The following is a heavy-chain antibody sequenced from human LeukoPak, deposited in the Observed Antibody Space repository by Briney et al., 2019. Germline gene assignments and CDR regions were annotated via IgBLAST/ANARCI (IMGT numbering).Heavy chain of an antibody. CDR3: ARDRSAKYVWGSYRYKAGDAFDI. Sequence: ASVKVSCKASGYTFTGYYMHWVRQAPGQGLEWMGWINPNSGGTNYAQKFQGWVTMTRDTSISTAYMELSRLRSDDTAVYYCARDRSAKYVWGSYRYKAGDAFDIWGQGTMVTVSS. J-gene: IGHJ3*02. CDR1: GYTFTGYY. D-gene: IGHD3-16*02. CDR2: INPNSGGT. V-gene: IGHV1-2*04.